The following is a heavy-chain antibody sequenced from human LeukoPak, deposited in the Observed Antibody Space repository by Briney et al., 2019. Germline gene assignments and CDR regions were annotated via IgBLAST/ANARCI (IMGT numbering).Heavy chain of an antibody. CDR1: GYSISSGYY. J-gene: IGHJ4*02. CDR2: IYHSGST. D-gene: IGHD5-24*01. V-gene: IGHV4-38-2*02. CDR3: ARGYGRDGYNYFDY. Sequence: SETLSLTCTVSGYSISSGYYWGWIRQPPGEGLEWIGSIYHSGSTYYNPSLKSRVTISVDTSKNQFSLKLSSVTAADTAVYYCARGYGRDGYNYFDYWGQGTLVTVSS.